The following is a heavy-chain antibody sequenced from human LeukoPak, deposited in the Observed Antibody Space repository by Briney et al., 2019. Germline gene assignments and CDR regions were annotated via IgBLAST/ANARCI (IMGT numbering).Heavy chain of an antibody. D-gene: IGHD6-19*01. CDR2: ISWNSGTI. CDR1: GFIFNNYA. V-gene: IGHV3-9*01. Sequence: GGSLRLSCEGSGFIFNNYAMHWVRQPPGKGLEWVSGISWNSGTIDYADSVRGRFTISRDNAKNSLYLQMDRLRVEDTAFYYCAKDNRRHYTSGPNPDSLHWGQGALVTVSS. J-gene: IGHJ4*02. CDR3: AKDNRRHYTSGPNPDSLH.